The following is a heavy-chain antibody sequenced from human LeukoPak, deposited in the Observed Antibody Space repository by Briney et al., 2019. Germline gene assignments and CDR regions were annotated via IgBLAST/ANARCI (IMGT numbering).Heavy chain of an antibody. V-gene: IGHV4-30-2*01. J-gene: IGHJ5*02. CDR2: IYHSGST. CDR3: ARDGATGGWFDP. CDR1: GGSISGYY. Sequence: SETLSLTCTVSGGSISGYYWSWIRQPPGKGLEWIGYIYHSGSTYYNPSLKSRVTISVDRSKNQLSLKLTSVTAADTAVYYCARDGATGGWFDPWGQGTLVTVSS. D-gene: IGHD1-26*01.